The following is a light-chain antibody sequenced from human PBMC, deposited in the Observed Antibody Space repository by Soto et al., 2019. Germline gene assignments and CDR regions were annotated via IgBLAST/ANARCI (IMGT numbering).Light chain of an antibody. CDR1: QSVTNS. CDR2: DAS. J-gene: IGKJ5*01. CDR3: QQRSNWPPIT. Sequence: EIVLTQSPGTLSLSPGERATLSCRASQSVTNSFLAWYQQKPSQAPRLLIYDASNRATGIPARFSGSGSGTDFTLTISSLEPEDFAVYYCQQRSNWPPITFGQGTRLEIK. V-gene: IGKV3-11*01.